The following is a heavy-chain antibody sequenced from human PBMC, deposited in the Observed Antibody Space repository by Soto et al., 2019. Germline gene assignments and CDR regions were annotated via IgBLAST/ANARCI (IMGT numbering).Heavy chain of an antibody. CDR2: IYYSGIT. Sequence: QVQLQXSGPGLVKPSETLSLTCTVSGGSISSYYWSWIRQPPGKGLEWIGYIYYSGITNYNPSLKSRVTISVDTSKNQFSLKLSSVTAADTAVYYCARYKSNYYYGMDVWGQGTTVTVS. V-gene: IGHV4-59*01. CDR1: GGSISSYY. D-gene: IGHD1-20*01. CDR3: ARYKSNYYYGMDV. J-gene: IGHJ6*02.